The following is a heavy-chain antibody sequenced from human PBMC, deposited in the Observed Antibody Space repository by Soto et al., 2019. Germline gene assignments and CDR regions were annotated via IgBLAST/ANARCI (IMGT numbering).Heavy chain of an antibody. J-gene: IGHJ4*02. Sequence: GGSLRLSCAASGFTFSSYSMNWVRQAPGKGLEWVSSISSSSYIYYADSVEGRFTISRDNAKNSLYLQMNSLRAEDTAVYYCAREGGDYGDYGTHWGQGTLVTVSS. CDR3: AREGGDYGDYGTH. V-gene: IGHV3-21*01. D-gene: IGHD4-17*01. CDR2: ISSSSYI. CDR1: GFTFSSYS.